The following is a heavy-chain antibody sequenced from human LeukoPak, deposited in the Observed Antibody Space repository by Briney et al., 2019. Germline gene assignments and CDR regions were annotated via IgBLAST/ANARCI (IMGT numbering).Heavy chain of an antibody. CDR1: GFTFSSYS. J-gene: IGHJ4*02. CDR2: ISYDGSNK. CDR3: ASDAGEKGDY. D-gene: IGHD3-10*01. V-gene: IGHV3-30*03. Sequence: GGSLRLSCAASGFTFSSYSMNWVRQAPGKGLEWVAVISYDGSNKYYADSVKGRFTISRDNSKNTLYLQMNSLRAEDTAVYYCASDAGEKGDYWGQGTLVTVSS.